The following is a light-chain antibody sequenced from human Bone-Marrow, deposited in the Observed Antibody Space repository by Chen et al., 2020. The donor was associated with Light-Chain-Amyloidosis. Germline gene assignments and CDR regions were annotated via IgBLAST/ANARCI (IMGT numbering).Light chain of an antibody. CDR2: TSN. CDR3: AAWDDSLNGVV. V-gene: IGLV1-44*01. Sequence: QSVLTQPPSASGTPGQRVTLSCSGSSSNIGSNSVHWYHQLPGTAPKLLIYTSNQRPAGVPDRFSGSKSGTSASLAISGLQSEDEADYYCAAWDDSLNGVVFGGGTKLTVL. CDR1: SSNIGSNS. J-gene: IGLJ2*01.